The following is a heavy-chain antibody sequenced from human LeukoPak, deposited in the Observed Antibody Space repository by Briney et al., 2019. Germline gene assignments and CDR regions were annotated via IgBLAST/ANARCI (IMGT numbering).Heavy chain of an antibody. J-gene: IGHJ4*02. D-gene: IGHD3-22*01. Sequence: GGSLRLSCAASGFTFSSYAMSWVRQAPGKGLEWVSAISGSGGSTYYADSVKGRFTISRDNSKNTLYLQMNSLRAEDTAVYYCAKAGSGGYYYYCFDYWGQGTLVTVSS. CDR2: ISGSGGST. CDR3: AKAGSGGYYYYCFDY. CDR1: GFTFSSYA. V-gene: IGHV3-23*01.